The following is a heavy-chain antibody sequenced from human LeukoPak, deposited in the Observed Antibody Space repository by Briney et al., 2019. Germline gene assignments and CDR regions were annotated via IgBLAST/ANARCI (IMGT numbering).Heavy chain of an antibody. CDR2: IYYSGST. CDR1: GGSFSGYY. V-gene: IGHV4-34*01. J-gene: IGHJ3*02. CDR3: ARHPKPLDI. Sequence: SETLSLTCAVYGGSFSGYYWSWIRQPSGKGLEWIGSIYYSGSTYYNPSLKSRVTIFVDTSKNQFSLKLGSVTAADTAVYYCARHPKPLDIWGQGTMVTVSS.